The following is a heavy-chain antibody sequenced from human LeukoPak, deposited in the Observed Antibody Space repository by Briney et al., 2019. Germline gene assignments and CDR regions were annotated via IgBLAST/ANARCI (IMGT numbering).Heavy chain of an antibody. CDR2: IIPILGIA. J-gene: IGHJ4*02. CDR3: ASWSGDNWNYADY. Sequence: SVKVSCKASGGTFSSYAISWVRQAPGQGPEWMGRIIPILGIANYAQKFQGRVTITADKSTSTAYMELSSLRSEDTAVYYCASWSGDNWNYADYWGQGTLVTVSS. CDR1: GGTFSSYA. V-gene: IGHV1-69*04. D-gene: IGHD1-20*01.